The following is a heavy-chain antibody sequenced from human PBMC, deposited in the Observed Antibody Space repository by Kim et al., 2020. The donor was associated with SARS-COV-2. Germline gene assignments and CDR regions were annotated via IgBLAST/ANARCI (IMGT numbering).Heavy chain of an antibody. CDR1: GFTFGDYA. CDR2: IRSEAYGGTT. D-gene: IGHD1-26*01. CDR3: TRHQGIVGGTADI. J-gene: IGHJ3*02. V-gene: IGHV3-49*03. Sequence: GGSLRLSCTASGFTFGDYAMSWFRQAPGKGLEWVGFIRSEAYGGTTEYAASAKGRFTISRDDSKSIAYLQMNSLKTEDTAVYYCTRHQGIVGGTADIWGQGTMVTVSS.